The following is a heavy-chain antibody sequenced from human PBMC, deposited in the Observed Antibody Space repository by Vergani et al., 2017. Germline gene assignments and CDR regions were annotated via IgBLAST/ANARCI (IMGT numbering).Heavy chain of an antibody. CDR2: IWYDGSNK. CDR1: GSTVSGNY. J-gene: IGHJ4*02. Sequence: LQLVESGGGLVQPGGSLRLSCAASGSTVSGNYMTWVRQAPGKGLEWVAVIWYDGSNKYYADSVKGRFTISRDNSKNTLYLQMNSLRAEDTAVYYCARDLRGLVIDFDYWGQGTLVTVSS. V-gene: IGHV3-33*08. D-gene: IGHD1-26*01. CDR3: ARDLRGLVIDFDY.